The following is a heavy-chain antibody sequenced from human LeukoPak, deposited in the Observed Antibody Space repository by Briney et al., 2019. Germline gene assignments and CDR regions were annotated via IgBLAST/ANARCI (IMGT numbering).Heavy chain of an antibody. CDR2: ISGSGGST. Sequence: GGSLRLSCAASGFSFTSYGVSWVRQAPGKGLEWVSAISGSGGSTYYADSVNGRFTISRDNSKNTLYLQMNSLRADDTALYYCAKGFSTGDCFDPWGQGTLVTVSS. D-gene: IGHD2-21*01. J-gene: IGHJ5*02. CDR3: AKGFSTGDCFDP. V-gene: IGHV3-23*01. CDR1: GFSFTSYG.